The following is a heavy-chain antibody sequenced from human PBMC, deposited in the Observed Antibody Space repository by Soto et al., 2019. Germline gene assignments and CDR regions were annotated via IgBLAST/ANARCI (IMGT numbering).Heavy chain of an antibody. V-gene: IGHV4-59*01. CDR2: IYYTGRT. D-gene: IGHD4-17*01. CDR3: SRVGGYYGDYPNFDY. Sequence: SETLSLTCTVSCGSISSYYWSWIRQPPGKGLEWIGNIYYTGRTNYNPSLKSRVTISVDTSKNQFSLRLSSVTAADTAVYYCSRVGGYYGDYPNFDYWGQGTRVTVSS. CDR1: CGSISSYY. J-gene: IGHJ4*02.